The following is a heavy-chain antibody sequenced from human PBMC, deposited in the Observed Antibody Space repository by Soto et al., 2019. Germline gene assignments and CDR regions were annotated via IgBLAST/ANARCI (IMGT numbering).Heavy chain of an antibody. Sequence: GGSLRLSCAASGFTFSSYAMSWVRQAPGKGLEWVSAISGSGGSTYYADSVKGRFTISRDNSKNTLFLQINSLRADDTAVYYCAKEIHGDYFTPRDDPWGQGTLVTVSS. D-gene: IGHD4-17*01. V-gene: IGHV3-23*01. CDR2: ISGSGGST. J-gene: IGHJ5*02. CDR1: GFTFSSYA. CDR3: AKEIHGDYFTPRDDP.